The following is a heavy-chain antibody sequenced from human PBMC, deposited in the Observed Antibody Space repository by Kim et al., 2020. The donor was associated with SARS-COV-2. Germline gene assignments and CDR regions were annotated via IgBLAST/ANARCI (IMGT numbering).Heavy chain of an antibody. CDR2: ISYSGET. J-gene: IGHJ4*02. CDR1: GDSISSRGYL. D-gene: IGHD3-10*02. CDR3: ASYSNSDCSLRY. Sequence: SETLSLTCTVSGDSISSRGYLWAWIRQSPGMGLEWLASISYSGETYYNPSLKSRGTISKDTSKNQLSLKLNSVTAADTALYYCASYSNSDCSLRYWGQGT. V-gene: IGHV4-39*07.